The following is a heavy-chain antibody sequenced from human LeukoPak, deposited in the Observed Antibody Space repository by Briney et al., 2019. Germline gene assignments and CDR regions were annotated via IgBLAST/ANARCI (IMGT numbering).Heavy chain of an antibody. J-gene: IGHJ4*02. Sequence: GGSLRLSCAASGFTFSSYSMNWVRQAPGKGLEWVSGISGSGGSTYYADSVEGRFTISRDNSKNTLYLQMNSLRAEDTAVYYCARSGSFSPTYYFDYWGQGTLVTVSS. CDR3: ARSGSFSPTYYFDY. V-gene: IGHV3-23*01. CDR1: GFTFSSYS. CDR2: ISGSGGST. D-gene: IGHD1-26*01.